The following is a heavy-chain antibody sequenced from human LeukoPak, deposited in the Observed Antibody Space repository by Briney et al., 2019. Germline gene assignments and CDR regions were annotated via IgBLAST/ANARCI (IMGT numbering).Heavy chain of an antibody. J-gene: IGHJ5*02. V-gene: IGHV1-46*01. CDR3: ARGPARGNWFDP. CDR1: GYTFTSYY. Sequence: ASVKVSCKASGYTFTSYYMHWVRQAPGQGLEWMGIINPSGGSTSYAQKFQGRVTMTRDTSISTAYMELSRLRYDDMAVYYCARGPARGNWFDPWGQGTLVTVSS. CDR2: INPSGGST.